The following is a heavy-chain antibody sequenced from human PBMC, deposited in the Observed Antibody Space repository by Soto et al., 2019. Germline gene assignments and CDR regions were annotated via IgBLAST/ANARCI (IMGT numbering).Heavy chain of an antibody. J-gene: IGHJ3*02. CDR2: MNPNSGNT. CDR3: ARGVRYDYIWGSYRLYAFDI. V-gene: IGHV1-8*01. CDR1: GYTFTSYD. Sequence: ASVKVSCKASGYTFTSYDINWVRQATGQGLEWMGWMNPNSGNTGYAQKFQGRVTMTRNTSISTAYMELSSLRSEDTAVYYCARGVRYDYIWGSYRLYAFDIWGQGTMVTVSS. D-gene: IGHD3-16*02.